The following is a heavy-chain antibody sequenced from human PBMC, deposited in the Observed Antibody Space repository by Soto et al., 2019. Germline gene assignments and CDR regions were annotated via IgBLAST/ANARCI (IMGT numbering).Heavy chain of an antibody. CDR3: AKDLDEFSSTSPNWFDP. V-gene: IGHV3-23*01. CDR2: ISGSGGST. Sequence: GGSLRLSCAASGFTFSSYAMSWVRQAPGKGLEWVSAISGSGGSTYYADSVKGRFTISRDNSKNTLYLQMNSLRAEDTAVYYCAKDLDEFSSTSPNWFDPWGQGTLVTVSS. CDR1: GFTFSSYA. J-gene: IGHJ5*02. D-gene: IGHD2-2*01.